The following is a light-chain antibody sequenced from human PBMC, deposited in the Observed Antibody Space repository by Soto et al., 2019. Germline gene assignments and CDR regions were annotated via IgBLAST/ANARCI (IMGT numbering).Light chain of an antibody. CDR1: QSVTSY. CDR3: QQRSNWPPVYT. J-gene: IGKJ2*01. V-gene: IGKV3-11*01. CDR2: DVS. Sequence: EIGLTQCPATLSLSPGERATLSCRASQSVTSYLAWYQQKPGQAPRLLIFDVSNRATGIPARFSGSGSGTDFTLTISSLEPEDFAIYYCQQRSNWPPVYTFGQGTKVDIK.